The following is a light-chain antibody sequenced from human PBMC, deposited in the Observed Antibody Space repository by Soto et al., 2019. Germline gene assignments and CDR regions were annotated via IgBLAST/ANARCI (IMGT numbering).Light chain of an antibody. J-gene: IGKJ1*01. CDR3: QQYGSTSPWT. CDR1: QSVSSAY. CDR2: AAS. V-gene: IGKV3-20*01. Sequence: EIVLTQSPGTLSLSPGERATLSCRASQSVSSAYLAWYQHKPGQPPTLLIYAASRSVTGIPDRISGRGSGKKVTLIISRLEPEDFSVYYCQQYGSTSPWTFGQGTKVEIK.